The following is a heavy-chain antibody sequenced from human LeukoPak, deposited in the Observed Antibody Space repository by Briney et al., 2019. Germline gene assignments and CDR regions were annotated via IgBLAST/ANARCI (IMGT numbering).Heavy chain of an antibody. CDR2: IGSNGSNK. J-gene: IGHJ4*02. D-gene: IGHD5-24*01. CDR1: GFIFSIYG. Sequence: GGSLRLSCAASGFIFSIYGMHWVRQAPGKGLEWVAFIGSNGSNKYYADSVKGRFTISRDNSKNTLYLQMNSLRADDTAVYFCAKSGYNRFDYWGQGTLVTVSS. V-gene: IGHV3-30*02. CDR3: AKSGYNRFDY.